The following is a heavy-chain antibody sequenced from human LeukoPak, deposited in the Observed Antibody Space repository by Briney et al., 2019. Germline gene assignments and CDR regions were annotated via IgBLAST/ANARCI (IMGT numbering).Heavy chain of an antibody. V-gene: IGHV4-34*01. CDR3: AKSGGYGLIDY. D-gene: IGHD1-26*01. J-gene: IGHJ4*02. CDR2: IYHSGST. CDR1: GGSFSGYY. Sequence: KSSETLSLTCAVYGGSFSGYYWSWIRQPPGEGLEWIGEIYHSGSTNYNPSLKSRVTMSVDTSKNQFSLKLTSVTAADTAIYYCAKSGGYGLIDYWGQGTLVTVSS.